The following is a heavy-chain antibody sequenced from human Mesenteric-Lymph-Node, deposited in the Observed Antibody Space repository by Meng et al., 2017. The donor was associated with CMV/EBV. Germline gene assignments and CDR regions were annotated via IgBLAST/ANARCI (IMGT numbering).Heavy chain of an antibody. D-gene: IGHD3-16*01. CDR2: MNPGSGNT. Sequence: CKASGYTFTSYDINWVRQATGQGLEWMGWMNPGSGNTNFAQEFRGRITMTRDTSINTAYLEVTSLTSEDTAVYYCARGPNYVSQYDFWGQGTLVTVSS. CDR3: ARGPNYVSQYDF. CDR1: GYTFTSYD. V-gene: IGHV1-8*01. J-gene: IGHJ4*02.